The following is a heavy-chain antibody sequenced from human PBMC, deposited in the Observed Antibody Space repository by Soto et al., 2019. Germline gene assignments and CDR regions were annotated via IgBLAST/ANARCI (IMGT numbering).Heavy chain of an antibody. CDR3: AKFYLCYDFDI. J-gene: IGHJ3*02. Sequence: GGSLRLSCAASGFTFSSYGMSWVRQAPGKGLEWVSAMSGSGGSTYYGDSVKGRFTISRDNSQNTLYLQMNSLIADDTAVYYCAKFYLCYDFDIWGQGTMVTVSS. CDR2: MSGSGGST. D-gene: IGHD1-26*01. V-gene: IGHV3-23*01. CDR1: GFTFSSYG.